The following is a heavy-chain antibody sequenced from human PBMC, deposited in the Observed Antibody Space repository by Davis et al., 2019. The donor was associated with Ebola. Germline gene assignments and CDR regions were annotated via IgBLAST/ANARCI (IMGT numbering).Heavy chain of an antibody. Sequence: GESLKISCAASGFTFSSHSMNWVRQAPGRGLEWVSYISSRGSPIYYADSVRGRFTTSRDNAKNSLYLQMNSLRDADTAVYYCARLGMSGFDPEVFFDYWGQGTLVTVSS. J-gene: IGHJ4*02. CDR1: GFTFSSHS. CDR3: ARLGMSGFDPEVFFDY. V-gene: IGHV3-48*02. CDR2: ISSRGSPI. D-gene: IGHD5-12*01.